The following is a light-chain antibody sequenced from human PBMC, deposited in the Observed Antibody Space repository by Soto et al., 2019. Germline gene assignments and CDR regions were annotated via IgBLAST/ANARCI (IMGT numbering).Light chain of an antibody. Sequence: QSALTQPASVSGSPGQSITISCTGTSSDVGSYNYVSWYLHHPGKAPKLMIYEVSNRPSGVSNRFSGSKSGNTASLTISGLQAEDEADYHCSSYSVSSTLVVFGGGTKLTVL. J-gene: IGLJ2*01. CDR1: SSDVGSYNY. V-gene: IGLV2-14*01. CDR3: SSYSVSSTLVV. CDR2: EVS.